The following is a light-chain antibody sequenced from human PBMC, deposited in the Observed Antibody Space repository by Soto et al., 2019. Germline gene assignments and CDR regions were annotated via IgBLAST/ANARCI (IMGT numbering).Light chain of an antibody. CDR1: ASDVGAYDY. Sequence: QSALTQPASVSGSPGQSITISCTGTASDVGAYDYVSWYQHHPGKPPKLLIFEVRDRPSGVSNRFSGSKSGNTASLTISGLQAEDEADYYCSSYSSSSTLYVFGTGTKVTVL. CDR2: EVR. CDR3: SSYSSSSTLYV. J-gene: IGLJ1*01. V-gene: IGLV2-14*01.